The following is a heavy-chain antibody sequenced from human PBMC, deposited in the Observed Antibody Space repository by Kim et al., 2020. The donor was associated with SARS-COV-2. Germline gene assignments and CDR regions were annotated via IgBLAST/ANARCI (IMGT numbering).Heavy chain of an antibody. CDR2: IYYSGST. CDR3: ARSPVVAAFDY. J-gene: IGHJ4*02. CDR1: GGSISSYY. V-gene: IGHV4-59*13. Sequence: SETLSLTCTVSGGSISSYYWSWIRQPPGKGLEWIGYIYYSGSTNYNPSLKSRVTISVDTSKNQFSLKLSSVTAADTAVYYCARSPVVAAFDYWGQGTLVTVSS. D-gene: IGHD2-15*01.